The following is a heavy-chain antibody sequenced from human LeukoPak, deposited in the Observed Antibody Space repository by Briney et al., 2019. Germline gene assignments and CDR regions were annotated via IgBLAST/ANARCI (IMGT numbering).Heavy chain of an antibody. CDR2: INSDGSST. D-gene: IGHD3-22*01. V-gene: IGHV3-74*01. Sequence: GGSLRLPCAASGFTFSSYWMHWVRQAPGKGLVWVSRINSDGSSTSYADSVKGRFTISRDNAKNTLYLQMNSLRAEDTDVYYCAMGPYYYDSSGYYYWGQGTLVTVSS. CDR1: GFTFSSYW. CDR3: AMGPYYYDSSGYYY. J-gene: IGHJ4*02.